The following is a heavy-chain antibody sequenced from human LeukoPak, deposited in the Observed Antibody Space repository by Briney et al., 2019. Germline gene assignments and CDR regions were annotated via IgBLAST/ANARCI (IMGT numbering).Heavy chain of an antibody. Sequence: GRSLRLSCAASGFTFSNYAMHWVRQAPGKGLGWVAVISYDGNTQYYPDSVKGRFTISRDNSKNMLYLQMNTLITEDTALYYCARAGRIAADLNYWGQGTLVTVSS. D-gene: IGHD6-25*01. CDR2: ISYDGNTQ. J-gene: IGHJ4*02. CDR1: GFTFSNYA. V-gene: IGHV3-30*04. CDR3: ARAGRIAADLNY.